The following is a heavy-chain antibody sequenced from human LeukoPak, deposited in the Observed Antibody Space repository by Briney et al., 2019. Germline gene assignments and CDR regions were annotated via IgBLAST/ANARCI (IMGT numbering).Heavy chain of an antibody. CDR1: EFTFSSYA. Sequence: PGGSLRLSCAASEFTFSSYAMSWVRQAPGKGLEWVSAISGSGGSTYYADPVKGRFTISRDNSKNTLYLQMNSLRAEDTAVYYCAKTMVRGVISRYYYGMDVWGQGTTVTVSS. CDR2: ISGSGGST. D-gene: IGHD3-10*01. V-gene: IGHV3-23*01. J-gene: IGHJ6*02. CDR3: AKTMVRGVISRYYYGMDV.